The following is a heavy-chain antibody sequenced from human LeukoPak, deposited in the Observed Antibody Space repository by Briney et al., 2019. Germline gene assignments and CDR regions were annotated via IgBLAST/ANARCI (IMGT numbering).Heavy chain of an antibody. V-gene: IGHV3-30*18. D-gene: IGHD6-19*01. CDR2: ISYDGSNK. Sequence: TGGSLRLSCAASGFTFSSYGMHWVRQAPGKGLEWVAVISYDGSNKDYADSVKGRFTISRDNSKNTLYLQMNSLRAEDTAVYYCAKGRYSSGWNWYFDLWGRGTLVTVSS. J-gene: IGHJ2*01. CDR1: GFTFSSYG. CDR3: AKGRYSSGWNWYFDL.